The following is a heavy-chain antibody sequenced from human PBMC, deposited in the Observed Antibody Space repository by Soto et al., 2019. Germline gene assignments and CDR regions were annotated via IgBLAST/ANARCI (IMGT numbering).Heavy chain of an antibody. CDR2: IHEDKTAK. J-gene: IGHJ4*02. D-gene: IGHD6-25*01. V-gene: IGHV3-7*02. CDR1: GFTFSSRW. CDR3: ATHDGPAAAGLVLDF. Sequence: EVRLVESGGGLVQPGGSLRLSCEASGFTFSSRWMTWVRQGPGKGLEWVANIHEDKTAKDYVDSVKGRFTISRDNANNSLYLQMNSLRDEDTAVYYCATHDGPAAAGLVLDFWGQGALVIVSS.